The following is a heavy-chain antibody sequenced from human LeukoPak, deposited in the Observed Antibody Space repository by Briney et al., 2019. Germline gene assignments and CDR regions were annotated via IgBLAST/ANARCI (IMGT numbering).Heavy chain of an antibody. V-gene: IGHV1-69*05. D-gene: IGHD3-22*01. Sequence: GASVKVSCKASGGTFISYAISWVRQAPGQGLEWMGGIIPIFGTANYAQKFQGRVTITTDESTSTAYMELSSLRSEDTAVYYCARRPPLYDSSGYSGDYWGQGTLVTVSS. CDR2: IIPIFGTA. CDR1: GGTFISYA. CDR3: ARRPPLYDSSGYSGDY. J-gene: IGHJ4*02.